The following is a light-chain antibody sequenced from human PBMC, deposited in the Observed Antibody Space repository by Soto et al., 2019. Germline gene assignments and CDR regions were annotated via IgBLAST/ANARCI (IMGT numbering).Light chain of an antibody. V-gene: IGKV3-15*01. CDR3: QQYNSWPWT. CDR2: SAS. CDR1: QSISDT. Sequence: IVMTQSPATLSVSPGGRATLSCRASQSISDTLAWYQQKPGQAPRLLSYSASRRATGFPGRFSGSGSGTDFTLTISRLQSEDLSVYYCQQYNSWPWTFGQGTKVEIK. J-gene: IGKJ1*01.